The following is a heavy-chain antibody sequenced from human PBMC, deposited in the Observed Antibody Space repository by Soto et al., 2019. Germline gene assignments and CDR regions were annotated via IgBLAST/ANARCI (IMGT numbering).Heavy chain of an antibody. V-gene: IGHV4-39*01. J-gene: IGHJ4*02. CDR2: IYYSGST. Sequence: SETLSLTCTVSGDSISSSYYWGWIRQPPGKGLEWIGSIYYSGSTYYNPSLKSRVTISVDTSKNQFSLKLSSVTAADTAVYYCARRRTAAPFDYWGQGTLVTLSS. CDR3: ARRRTAAPFDY. CDR1: GDSISSSYY. D-gene: IGHD2-2*01.